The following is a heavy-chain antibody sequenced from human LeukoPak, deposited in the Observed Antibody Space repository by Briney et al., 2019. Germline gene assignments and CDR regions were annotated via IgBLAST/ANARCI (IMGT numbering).Heavy chain of an antibody. CDR1: GGTFSTSA. CDR2: IIPVLNIT. CDR3: ARDQGLTAPPPYGLDV. J-gene: IGHJ6*02. Sequence: ASVKVSCKTSGGTFSTSAITWVRQAPGQGLEWMGRIIPVLNITTYAQRFQGRVTITAGTSTSTVYMELSSLRSEEPAVYYCARDQGLTAPPPYGLDVWGQGTTVIVSS. V-gene: IGHV1-69*04. D-gene: IGHD5-18*01.